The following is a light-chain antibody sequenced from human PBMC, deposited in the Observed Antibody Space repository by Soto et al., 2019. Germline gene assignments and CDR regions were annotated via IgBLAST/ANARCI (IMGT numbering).Light chain of an antibody. Sequence: EIVMTQSPPSLSVTPGEPACISCRSSQSLLHSNGFQYLDLYLQKPGXPPKXLIYLGSNRASGVPDRFSGSGSGTDFTLKLSRVEAEDAGVDDCMQSIQLRTFGQGTKVDI. J-gene: IGKJ1*01. V-gene: IGKV2-28*01. CDR2: LGS. CDR3: MQSIQLRT. CDR1: QSLLHSNGFQY.